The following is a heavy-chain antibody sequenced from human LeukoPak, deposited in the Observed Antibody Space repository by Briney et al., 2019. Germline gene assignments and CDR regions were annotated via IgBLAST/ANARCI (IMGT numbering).Heavy chain of an antibody. D-gene: IGHD1-26*01. CDR3: ARDSVGATFFDY. Sequence: GGSLRLSCAASGFTFSSYSMNWVRQAPGKGLEWASSISSSSSYIYYADSVKGRFTISRDNAKNSLYLQMNSLRAEDTAVYYCARDSVGATFFDYWGQGTLVTVSS. J-gene: IGHJ4*02. V-gene: IGHV3-21*01. CDR1: GFTFSSYS. CDR2: ISSSSSYI.